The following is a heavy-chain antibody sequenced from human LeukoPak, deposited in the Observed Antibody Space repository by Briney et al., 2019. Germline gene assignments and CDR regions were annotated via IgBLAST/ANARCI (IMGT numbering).Heavy chain of an antibody. CDR1: GFTFSSYG. J-gene: IGHJ6*02. D-gene: IGHD2-2*01. V-gene: IGHV3-30*02. CDR2: IRYDGSNK. CDR3: GGEPAAMPYCYYAMDV. Sequence: GGSLRLSCAASGFTFSSYGMHWVRQAPGKGLEWVAFIRYDGSNKYYADSVKGRFTISRDNSKNTLYLQMNSLRAEDTAVYYCGGEPAAMPYCYYAMDVWGQGTTVTVSS.